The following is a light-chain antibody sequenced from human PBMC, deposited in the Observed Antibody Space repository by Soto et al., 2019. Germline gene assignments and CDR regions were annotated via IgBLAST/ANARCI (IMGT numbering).Light chain of an antibody. V-gene: IGKV3-11*01. J-gene: IGKJ4*01. CDR3: QQRSNGLT. CDR1: QSVSRN. Sequence: EIVMTQSPATLSVSPGERATLSCRASQSVSRNLAWYQQKPGQAPRLLIYDASTRAADIPARFSGSGSGTDFTLTISSLEPEDFAVYYCQQRSNGLTFGGGTKVDIK. CDR2: DAS.